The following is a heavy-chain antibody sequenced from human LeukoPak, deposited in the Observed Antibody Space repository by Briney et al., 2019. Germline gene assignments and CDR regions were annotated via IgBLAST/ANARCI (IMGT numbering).Heavy chain of an antibody. CDR2: IIPIFGTA. CDR3: ARGGGVLGKYCSSTSCYGGHY. CDR1: GGTFSSYA. J-gene: IGHJ4*02. V-gene: IGHV1-69*05. D-gene: IGHD2-2*01. Sequence: SVKVSCKASGGTFSSYAISWVRQAPGQGLEWMGGIIPIFGTASYAQKFQGRVTITTDESTSTAYMELSSLRSEDTAVYYCARGGGVLGKYCSSTSCYGGHYWGQGTLVTVSS.